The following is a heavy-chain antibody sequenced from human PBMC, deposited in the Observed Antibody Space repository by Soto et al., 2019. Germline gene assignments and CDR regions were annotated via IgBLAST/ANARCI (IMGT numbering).Heavy chain of an antibody. J-gene: IGHJ6*02. CDR1: GFTFSSYG. CDR2: ISYDGSNE. V-gene: IGHV3-30*18. CDR3: AKTQYTSSWHYYGMDV. Sequence: GGSLRLSCAASGFTFSSYGMHWVRQAPGKGLEWVATISYDGSNEYYADSVKGRFTISRDNSKNTLYLQMNSLRPEDTAVYYCAKTQYTSSWHYYGMDVWGQGTTVTVSS. D-gene: IGHD6-6*01.